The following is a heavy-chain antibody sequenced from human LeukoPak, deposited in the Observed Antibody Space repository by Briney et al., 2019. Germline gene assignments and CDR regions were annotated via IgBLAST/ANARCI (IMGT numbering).Heavy chain of an antibody. CDR2: IYPGDSDT. CDR1: GYSFTSYW. J-gene: IGHJ6*02. CDR3: ARHQKLVGPGYYYYGMDV. D-gene: IGHD3-3*02. V-gene: IGHV5-51*01. Sequence: PGESLTISCKGSGYSFTSYWIAWVRQMPGKGLEWMGIIYPGDSDTRYSPSFQDQVTISADKSISTAYLQWSSLKASDTAMYYCARHQKLVGPGYYYYGMDVWGQRTTVTVSS.